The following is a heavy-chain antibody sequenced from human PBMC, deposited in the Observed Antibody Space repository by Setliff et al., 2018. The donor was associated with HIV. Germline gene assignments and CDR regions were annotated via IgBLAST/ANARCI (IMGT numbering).Heavy chain of an antibody. D-gene: IGHD6-6*01. J-gene: IGHJ6*02. CDR1: GFTFSSYW. V-gene: IGHV3-7*02. CDR3: ARGPTAELEYSSSSRYYYYGMDV. Sequence: PGGSLRLSCAASGFTFSSYWMSWVRQAPGKGLEWVANIKQDGSEKYYVDSVKGRFTISRDNAKNSPYLQMNSLRAEDTAVYYCARGPTAELEYSSSSRYYYYGMDVWGQGTTVTVSS. CDR2: IKQDGSEK.